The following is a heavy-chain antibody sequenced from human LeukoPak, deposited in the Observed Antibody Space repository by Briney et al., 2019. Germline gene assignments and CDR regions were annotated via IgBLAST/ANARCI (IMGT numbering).Heavy chain of an antibody. J-gene: IGHJ5*02. CDR2: IYTSGST. Sequence: SQTLSLTSTVSGGSISSGSYYWSWIRQPAGKGLEWIGRIYTSGSTNYNPSLKSRVTISVDTSKNQFSLKLSSVTAADTAVYYCTTTHNYCSSTSCYLDWFDPWGRGTLVTVSS. V-gene: IGHV4-61*02. D-gene: IGHD2-2*01. CDR1: GGSISSGSYY. CDR3: TTTHNYCSSTSCYLDWFDP.